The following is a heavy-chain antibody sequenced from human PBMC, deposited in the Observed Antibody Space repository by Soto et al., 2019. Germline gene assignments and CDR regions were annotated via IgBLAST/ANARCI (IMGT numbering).Heavy chain of an antibody. CDR2: INAGNGNT. Sequence: DSVKVSCKASGYTFTSYAMHWVHLAPGQRLEWMGWINAGNGNTKYSQKFQGRVTITRDTSASTAYMELSSLRSEDTALYYCARSIVVVTAADYWGQGTLVTVSS. J-gene: IGHJ4*02. V-gene: IGHV1-3*01. CDR1: GYTFTSYA. CDR3: ARSIVVVTAADY. D-gene: IGHD2-21*02.